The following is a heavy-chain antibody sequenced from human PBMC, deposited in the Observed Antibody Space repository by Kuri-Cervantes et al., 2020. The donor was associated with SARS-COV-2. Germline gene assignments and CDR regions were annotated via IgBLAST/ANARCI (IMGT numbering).Heavy chain of an antibody. J-gene: IGHJ3*02. CDR2: IYYSGST. D-gene: IGHD2-2*01. V-gene: IGHV4-61*08. Sequence: SETLSLTCTVSGGSISSGDYYWSWIRQPPGKGLEWIGYIYYSGSTNYNPSLKSRVTISVDTSKNQFPLKLSSVTAADTAVYYCARTHYATLLDIWGQGTMVTVSS. CDR1: GGSISSGDYY. CDR3: ARTHYATLLDI.